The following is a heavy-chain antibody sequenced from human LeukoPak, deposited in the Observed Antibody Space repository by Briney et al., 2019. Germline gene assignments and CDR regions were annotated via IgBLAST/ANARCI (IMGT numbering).Heavy chain of an antibody. CDR2: IHSGYST. J-gene: IGHJ4*02. V-gene: IGHV3-66*01. D-gene: IGHD4-17*01. CDR3: ARGEQEYGDSAYDY. Sequence: GSLRLSCAASGFTFSSSYMSWVRQAPGKGLEWVSVIHSGYSTYYADSVKGRFIISRDNSKNTLYLQMNSLRAEDTAVYYCARGEQEYGDSAYDYWGQGTLVTVSS. CDR1: GFTFSSSY.